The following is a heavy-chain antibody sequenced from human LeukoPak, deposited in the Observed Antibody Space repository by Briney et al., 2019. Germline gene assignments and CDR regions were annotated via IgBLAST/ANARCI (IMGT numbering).Heavy chain of an antibody. CDR2: ISYDGSNK. Sequence: GRSLRLSCAASGFTFSSYGMHWVRQAPGKGLEWVAVISYDGSNKYYADSVKGRFTISRDNSKNTLYLQMNSLRAEDTAVYYCAKRGPYSWADAFDIWGQGTMVTVSS. J-gene: IGHJ3*02. V-gene: IGHV3-30*18. CDR1: GFTFSSYG. D-gene: IGHD5-18*01. CDR3: AKRGPYSWADAFDI.